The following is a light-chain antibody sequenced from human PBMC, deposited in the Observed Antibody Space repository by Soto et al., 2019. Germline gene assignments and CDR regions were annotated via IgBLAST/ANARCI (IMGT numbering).Light chain of an antibody. V-gene: IGKV3-20*01. CDR2: GAS. J-gene: IGKJ2*02. Sequence: EIVLTQSPGTLSLSPGERATLSCRASQSVSSSYLAWYQQKPGQAPRLLIYGASSRATGIPDRFSGSGSGTDFTLTISRLEPEDFAVYNCQQYGSSRWTFGQGTKLEIK. CDR3: QQYGSSRWT. CDR1: QSVSSSY.